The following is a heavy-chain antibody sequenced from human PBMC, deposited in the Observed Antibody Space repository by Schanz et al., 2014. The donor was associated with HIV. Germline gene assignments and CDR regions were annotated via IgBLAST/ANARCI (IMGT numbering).Heavy chain of an antibody. CDR3: ARTSRIAVSGRDPRRDYYYGMDV. CDR1: GFTFSSYA. J-gene: IGHJ6*04. Sequence: QVQLVESGGGVVQSGRSLRVSCATSGFTFSSYAMHWVRQAPGKGLEWVAVIWYDGTNKYYVDSVKGRFAISRDNSRNTLYLEMNSLRVDDTAVYYCARTSRIAVSGRDPRRDYYYGMDVWGAGTTVTVSP. D-gene: IGHD6-19*01. V-gene: IGHV3-33*01. CDR2: IWYDGTNK.